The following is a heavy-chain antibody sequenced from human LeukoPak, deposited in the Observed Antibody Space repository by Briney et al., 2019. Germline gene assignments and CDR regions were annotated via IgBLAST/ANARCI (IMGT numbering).Heavy chain of an antibody. D-gene: IGHD2-2*01. V-gene: IGHV3-48*03. CDR2: ISSSTSTI. CDR1: GFTFTNYE. Sequence: PGGSLRLSCAASGFTFTNYEMNWVRQAPGKGLEWVSYISSSTSTIYYADSVKGRFTISRDNAKNSLYLQMNSLRAEDTAVYYCASRVVVVPAAIHAFDIWGQGTMVTVSS. CDR3: ASRVVVVPAAIHAFDI. J-gene: IGHJ3*02.